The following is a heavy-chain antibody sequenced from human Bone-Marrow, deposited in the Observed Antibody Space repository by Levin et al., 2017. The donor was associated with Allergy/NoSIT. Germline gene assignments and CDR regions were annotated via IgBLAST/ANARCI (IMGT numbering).Heavy chain of an antibody. V-gene: IGHV1-18*01. J-gene: IGHJ4*02. CDR2: ISAYNGDS. Sequence: ASVKVSCKTSGFTFDSYGFSWVRQAPGQGLEWMGWISAYNGDSDHLQKFQGRLSMTTDVSTNTVYMELRSLRSDDTAVYYCARGNYYGSGRGDYWGQGTLVTVSS. CDR3: ARGNYYGSGRGDY. CDR1: GFTFDSYG. D-gene: IGHD3-10*01.